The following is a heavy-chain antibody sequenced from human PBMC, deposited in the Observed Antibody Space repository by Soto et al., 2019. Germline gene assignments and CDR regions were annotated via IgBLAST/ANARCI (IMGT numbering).Heavy chain of an antibody. Sequence: GGSLRLSCAAAGFDFEDYAMHWVRQVPGKGLEWVSLTNSDGTDSYYVDSVKGRFTISRDNAKRTLYLQMDRLRPEDTALYFCAKSLYYYDSSPLDHWGQGTLVTVSS. V-gene: IGHV3-43D*04. J-gene: IGHJ4*02. CDR3: AKSLYYYDSSPLDH. CDR2: TNSDGTDS. D-gene: IGHD3-22*01. CDR1: GFDFEDYA.